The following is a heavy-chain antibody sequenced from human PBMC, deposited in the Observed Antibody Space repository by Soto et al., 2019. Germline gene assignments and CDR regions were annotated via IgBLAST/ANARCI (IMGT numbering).Heavy chain of an antibody. CDR3: ARGGDPGYEKYNWFDP. Sequence: EVQLVQSGGTSVQPGKSLRLSCTGSGFTFGNYAMTWVRQAPGKGLEWLASISSSGTTTYYADSMKGRFTISRDNGKNFASLQMDNLRVEETAVYYCARGGDPGYEKYNWFDPWGQGTLVSVSS. V-gene: IGHV3-48*03. CDR1: GFTFGNYA. J-gene: IGHJ5*02. CDR2: ISSSGTTT. D-gene: IGHD5-12*01.